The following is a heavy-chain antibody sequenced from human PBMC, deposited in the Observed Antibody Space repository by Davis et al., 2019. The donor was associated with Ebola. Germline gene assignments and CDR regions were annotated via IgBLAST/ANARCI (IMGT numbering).Heavy chain of an antibody. CDR1: GYTFTDYY. Sequence: ASVKVSCKASGYTFTDYYMHWVRQAPGQGLEWMGIINPSGGSTSYAQKFQGRVTMTRDTSTSTVYMELSSLRSEDTAVYYCARGRYYSGSYSDAFDIWGQGTMVTVSS. CDR3: ARGRYYSGSYSDAFDI. CDR2: INPSGGST. D-gene: IGHD1-26*01. V-gene: IGHV1-46*01. J-gene: IGHJ3*02.